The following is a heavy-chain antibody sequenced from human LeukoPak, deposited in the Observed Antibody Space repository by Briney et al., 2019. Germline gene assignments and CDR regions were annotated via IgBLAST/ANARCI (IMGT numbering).Heavy chain of an antibody. Sequence: PSETLSLTCTGSGGSIGSSSYYWGWIRQPPGKGLEWIGSIYYSGSTYYSPSLKSRVTISVDTSKIQFSLKLSSVTAADTAVYYCARQGGYGGNTLWFFDYWGQGTLVTVSS. V-gene: IGHV4-39*01. D-gene: IGHD4-23*01. CDR2: IYYSGST. J-gene: IGHJ4*02. CDR1: GGSIGSSSYY. CDR3: ARQGGYGGNTLWFFDY.